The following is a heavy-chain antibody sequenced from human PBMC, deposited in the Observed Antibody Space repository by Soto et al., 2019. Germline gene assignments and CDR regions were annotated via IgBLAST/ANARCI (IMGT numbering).Heavy chain of an antibody. CDR2: INPDDSDT. J-gene: IGHJ6*02. V-gene: IGHV5-51*01. CDR3: VGPGVVAESGYYGMDV. Sequence: EVQLVQSGAEVKKPGESLKISCEGSEYIFSDYWIGWVRQMPGKGLEWMAIINPDDSDTRYSPSFQGQVNISADKSNRTAHLQWSSLKASDTAIYFCVGPGVVAESGYYGMDVWGQGTTVSVSS. CDR1: EYIFSDYW. D-gene: IGHD3-3*01.